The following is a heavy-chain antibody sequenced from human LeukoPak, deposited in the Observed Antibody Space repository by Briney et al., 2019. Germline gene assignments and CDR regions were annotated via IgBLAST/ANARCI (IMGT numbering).Heavy chain of an antibody. CDR2: INGIGDTT. CDR1: GFTFSIYV. Sequence: PGGSLRLSCSASGFTFSIYVIHRVRQAPGKGLEYVSAINGIGDTTYYADSVKGRFTISRDNSKNTVYLQMSSLRVEDTAVYYCVKQQAETWGQGTLVTVSS. V-gene: IGHV3-64D*06. J-gene: IGHJ5*02. CDR3: VKQQAET.